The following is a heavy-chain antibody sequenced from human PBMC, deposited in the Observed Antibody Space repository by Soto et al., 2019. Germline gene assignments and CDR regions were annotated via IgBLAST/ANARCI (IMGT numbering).Heavy chain of an antibody. D-gene: IGHD3-22*01. J-gene: IGHJ4*02. CDR3: AKPLGHYYDSSGYYPDY. CDR2: VSGSADTR. CDR1: GLTFSSYA. V-gene: IGHV3-23*01. Sequence: GGSLRLSCAASGLTFSSYAMSWVRQAPGKGLEWVSAVSGSADTRYYADSVKGRFTISRDNSKNTLYLQMNSLRAEDTAVYYCAKPLGHYYDSSGYYPDYWGQGTLVTVSS.